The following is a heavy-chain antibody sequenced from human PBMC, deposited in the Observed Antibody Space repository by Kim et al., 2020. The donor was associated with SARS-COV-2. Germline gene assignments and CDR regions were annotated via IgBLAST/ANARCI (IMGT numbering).Heavy chain of an antibody. CDR3: ARLRVYYYGMDV. Sequence: YYADSVKGRFTISRDNAKNTLYLQMNSLRAEDTAVYYCARLRVYYYGMDVWGQGTTVTVSS. V-gene: IGHV3-66*04. J-gene: IGHJ6*02.